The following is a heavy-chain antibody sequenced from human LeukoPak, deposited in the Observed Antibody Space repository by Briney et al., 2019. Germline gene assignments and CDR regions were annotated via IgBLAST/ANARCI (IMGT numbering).Heavy chain of an antibody. CDR2: MNPNSGNT. J-gene: IGHJ4*02. D-gene: IGHD2-2*01. V-gene: IGHV1-8*01. CDR1: GYTFTSYD. CDR3: ARGRRYQLLRIFDS. Sequence: ASVKVSCKASGYTFTSYDINWVRQATGQGLEWMGWMNPNSGNTGYAQKFQGRVTMTRNTSISTAYMELSSLRSEDTAVYYCARGRRYQLLRIFDSWGQGTLVTVSS.